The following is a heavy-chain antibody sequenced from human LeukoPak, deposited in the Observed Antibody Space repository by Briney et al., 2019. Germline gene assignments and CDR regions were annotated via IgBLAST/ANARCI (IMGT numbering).Heavy chain of an antibody. D-gene: IGHD1-26*01. CDR2: MNPNSGNT. J-gene: IGHJ3*02. Sequence: ASVKVSCKASGYTFTSYDINWVRQATGQGLEWMGWMNPNSGNTGYAQKFQGRVTITRNTSISTAYMELSSLRSEDTAVYYCARDSTIWCSGSFDAFDIWGQGTTVTVSS. CDR1: GYTFTSYD. V-gene: IGHV1-8*03. CDR3: ARDSTIWCSGSFDAFDI.